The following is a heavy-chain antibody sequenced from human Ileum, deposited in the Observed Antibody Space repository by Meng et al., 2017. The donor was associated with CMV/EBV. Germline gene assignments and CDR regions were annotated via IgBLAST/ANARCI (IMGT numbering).Heavy chain of an antibody. Sequence: SVKVSCKASGGTPKTYSISWVRQAPGQGLEWMGKIIPFFGVTNYAQKFQGRVTITADKSTGTVYMELSSLRSEDTALYYCARGKDTYSNWFDPWGQGTLVTVSS. J-gene: IGHJ5*02. CDR1: GGTPKTYS. CDR2: IIPFFGVT. D-gene: IGHD2-15*01. V-gene: IGHV1-69*02. CDR3: ARGKDTYSNWFDP.